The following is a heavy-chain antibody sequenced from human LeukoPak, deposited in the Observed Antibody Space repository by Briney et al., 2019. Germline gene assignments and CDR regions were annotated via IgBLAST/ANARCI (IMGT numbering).Heavy chain of an antibody. CDR3: ARDIRSIVGATGGSDY. Sequence: PGGSLRLSCAASGFTFSSYAMHWVRQAPGKGLEWVAVISYDGSNKYYADSVKGRFTISRDNSKNTLYLQMNSLRAEDTAVYYCARDIRSIVGATGGSDYWGQGTLVTVSS. CDR1: GFTFSSYA. D-gene: IGHD1-26*01. J-gene: IGHJ4*02. CDR2: ISYDGSNK. V-gene: IGHV3-30-3*01.